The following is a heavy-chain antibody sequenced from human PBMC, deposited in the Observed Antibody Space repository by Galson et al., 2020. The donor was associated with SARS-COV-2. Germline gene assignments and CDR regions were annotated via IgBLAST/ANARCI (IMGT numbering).Heavy chain of an antibody. J-gene: IGHJ4*02. Sequence: SETLSLTCTVSGGSISSYYWSWIRQPPGKGLEWIGYIYYSGSTNYNPSLKSRVTISVDTSKNQFSLKLSSVTAADTAVYYCARHSVVVPAAHGSGSYYNDYFDYWGQGTLVTVSS. D-gene: IGHD3-10*01. V-gene: IGHV4-59*08. CDR2: IYYSGST. CDR1: GGSISSYY. CDR3: ARHSVVVPAAHGSGSYYNDYFDY.